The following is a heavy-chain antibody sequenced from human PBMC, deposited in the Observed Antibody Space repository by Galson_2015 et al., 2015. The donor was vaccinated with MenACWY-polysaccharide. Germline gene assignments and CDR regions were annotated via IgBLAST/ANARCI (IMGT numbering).Heavy chain of an antibody. CDR1: GFTFSSYA. D-gene: IGHD5-24*01. Sequence: SLRLSCAASGFTFSSYAMSWVRQAPGRGLEWVSGISGSSGSTYYADSVKGRFTISRDNSKNTLDLQMNSLRAEDTAVYYCAKSRRGYTSGSMDVWGKGTTVTVSS. CDR2: ISGSSGST. J-gene: IGHJ6*03. V-gene: IGHV3-23*01. CDR3: AKSRRGYTSGSMDV.